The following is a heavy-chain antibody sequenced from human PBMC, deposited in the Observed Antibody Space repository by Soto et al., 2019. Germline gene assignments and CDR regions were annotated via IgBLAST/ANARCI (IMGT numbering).Heavy chain of an antibody. D-gene: IGHD6-13*01. J-gene: IGHJ4*02. CDR1: GYTFTHYY. CDR3: ARDLAAGDY. V-gene: IGHV1-46*01. CDR2: INPASGST. Sequence: QVQLVQSGAEVKKPGASVKLSCRTSGYTFTHYYIHWVRQAPGQGLEWLAIINPASGSTNYAQDFQGRVTLTMDTSTTTVYMELSGLRAEDTAIFYCARDLAAGDYWGQRTLVTVSS.